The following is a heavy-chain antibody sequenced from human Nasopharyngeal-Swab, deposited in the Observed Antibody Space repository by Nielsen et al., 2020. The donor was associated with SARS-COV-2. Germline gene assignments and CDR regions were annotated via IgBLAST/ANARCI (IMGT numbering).Heavy chain of an antibody. V-gene: IGHV4-39*01. J-gene: IGHJ4*02. CDR1: GGSISSSSYY. CDR3: ARGDGRTVWRSYSFDS. CDR2: IYYSGST. D-gene: IGHD1-26*01. Sequence: SETLSLTCTVSGGSISSSSYYWGWIRQPPGKGLEWIGNIYYSGSTYYNPSLKSRVTISVDTSKNQFSLKLSSVTAADTAVYFCARGDGRTVWRSYSFDSWGQGTLVTVSS.